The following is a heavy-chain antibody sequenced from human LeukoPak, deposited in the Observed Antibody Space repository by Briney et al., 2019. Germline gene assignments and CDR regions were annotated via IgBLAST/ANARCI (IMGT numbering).Heavy chain of an antibody. Sequence: PSETLSLTCTVSGGSISSSSYYWSWIRQPAGKGLEWIGRIYTSGSTNYNPSLKSRVTMSVDTSKNQFSLKLSSVTAADTAVYYCARDRYSSSSSHYYYMDVWGKGTTVTVSS. V-gene: IGHV4-61*02. CDR1: GGSISSSSYY. D-gene: IGHD6-6*01. CDR2: IYTSGST. CDR3: ARDRYSSSSSHYYYMDV. J-gene: IGHJ6*03.